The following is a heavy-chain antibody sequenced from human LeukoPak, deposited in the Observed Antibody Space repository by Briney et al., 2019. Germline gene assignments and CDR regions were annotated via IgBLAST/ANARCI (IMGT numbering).Heavy chain of an antibody. Sequence: GESLKISCKGSGYSFTSYWVGRVRQMPGKGLGWMGIIYPGDSDTRYSPSFQGQVTISADKSISTAYLQWSSLKASDTAMYYCERQGFSGYDFWSGPQRWFDPWGQGTLVTVSS. J-gene: IGHJ5*02. CDR2: IYPGDSDT. CDR3: ERQGFSGYDFWSGPQRWFDP. CDR1: GYSFTSYW. V-gene: IGHV5-51*01. D-gene: IGHD3-3*01.